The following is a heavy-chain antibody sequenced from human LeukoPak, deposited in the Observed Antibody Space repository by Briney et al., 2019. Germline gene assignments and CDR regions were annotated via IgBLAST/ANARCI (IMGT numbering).Heavy chain of an antibody. CDR2: IRYDGSNK. Sequence: GGSLRLSCAASGFTFSSYGMHWVRQAPGKGLEWVAFIRYDGSNKYYADSVKGRFTISRDNSKNTLYLQMNSLRAEDTAVHYCAKDLNYYGSGSYYNDAFDIWGQRTMVTVSS. D-gene: IGHD3-10*01. J-gene: IGHJ3*02. CDR3: AKDLNYYGSGSYYNDAFDI. V-gene: IGHV3-30*02. CDR1: GFTFSSYG.